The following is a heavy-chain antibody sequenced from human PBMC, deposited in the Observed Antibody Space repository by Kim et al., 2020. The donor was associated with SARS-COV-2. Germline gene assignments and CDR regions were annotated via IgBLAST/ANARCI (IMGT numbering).Heavy chain of an antibody. CDR2: IYYSGST. CDR1: GGSISSSSYY. CDR3: ARLRGPRGDTDY. D-gene: IGHD4-17*01. Sequence: SETLSLTCTVSGGSISSSSYYWGWIRQPPGKGLEWIGSIYYSGSTYYNPSLKSRVTISVDTSKNQFSLKLSSVTAADTAVYYCARLRGPRGDTDYWGQGTLVTVSS. J-gene: IGHJ4*02. V-gene: IGHV4-39*01.